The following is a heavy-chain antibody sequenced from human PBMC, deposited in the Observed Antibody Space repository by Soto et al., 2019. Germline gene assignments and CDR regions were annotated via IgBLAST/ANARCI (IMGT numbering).Heavy chain of an antibody. CDR2: IYYSGST. CDR3: ARLRGTGYYSHPIDI. D-gene: IGHD3-9*01. CDR1: GGSISSYY. J-gene: IGHJ3*02. V-gene: IGHV4-59*08. Sequence: SEKLSLTCTVSGGSISSYYWSWIRQPPGKGLEKIGYIYYSGSTNYNPSLKSRVTISVDTSKNQFSLKLISVTAADMAVFYFARLRGTGYYSHPIDIWGQGTMVTVSS.